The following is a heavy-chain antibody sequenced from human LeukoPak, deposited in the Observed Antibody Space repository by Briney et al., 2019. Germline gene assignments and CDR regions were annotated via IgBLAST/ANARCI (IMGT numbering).Heavy chain of an antibody. Sequence: GGSLRLSCAASGFTFSNYAMNWVRQAPGKGLEWVANIKEDGSEKKYVDSVKGRFTISRDNAKNSLYLQMNSLRADDTAVYYCANIGIQGGSGSSLRSFDYWGQGALVTVSS. V-gene: IGHV3-7*03. D-gene: IGHD6-13*01. J-gene: IGHJ4*02. CDR2: IKEDGSEK. CDR1: GFTFSNYA. CDR3: ANIGIQGGSGSSLRSFDY.